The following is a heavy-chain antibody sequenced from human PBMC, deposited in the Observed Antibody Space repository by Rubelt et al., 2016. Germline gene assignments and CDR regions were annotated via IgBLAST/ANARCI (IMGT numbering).Heavy chain of an antibody. CDR2: INHSGST. D-gene: IGHD6-6*01. J-gene: IGHJ5*02. Sequence: QVQLQQWGAGLLKPSETLSLTCAVYGGSFSGYYWSWIRQPPGKGLEWIGEINHSGSTNYNPSLRSRGTISVDASKNQVSLKLGSVTAADTAVYYCARGDSSSYNWFDPWGQGTLVTVSS. CDR3: ARGDSSSYNWFDP. V-gene: IGHV4-34*01. CDR1: GGSFSGYY.